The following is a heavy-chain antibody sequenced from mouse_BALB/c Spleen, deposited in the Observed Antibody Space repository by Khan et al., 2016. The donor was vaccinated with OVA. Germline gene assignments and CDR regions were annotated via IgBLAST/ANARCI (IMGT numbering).Heavy chain of an antibody. D-gene: IGHD2-1*01. Sequence: QVQLQQSGPELVRPRASVRISCKASGYTFTSYYIHWVKQRPGQGLEWIGWIYPGNVNTKYNEKFKGKATLTADRSSNTAYMHLSSLTSEDSAVYCCAREGYYGNYRAWFAYWGQGTLVTVSA. CDR3: AREGYYGNYRAWFAY. CDR1: GYTFTSYY. V-gene: IGHV1S56*01. CDR2: IYPGNVNT. J-gene: IGHJ3*01.